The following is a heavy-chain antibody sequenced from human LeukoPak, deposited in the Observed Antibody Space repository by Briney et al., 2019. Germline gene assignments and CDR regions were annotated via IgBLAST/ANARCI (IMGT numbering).Heavy chain of an antibody. CDR1: GFTFSSYE. CDR3: ARERTTIVSGTTIGAY. D-gene: IGHD2/OR15-2a*01. J-gene: IGHJ4*02. Sequence: PGGSLRLSCAASGFTFSSYEMNWVRQAPGKGLEWVSYITGSGGTIYYADSVKGRFTISRDNAKNSLFLQMNSLTADDTAVYYCARERTTIVSGTTIGAYWGQGTLVTVSS. V-gene: IGHV3-48*03. CDR2: ITGSGGTI.